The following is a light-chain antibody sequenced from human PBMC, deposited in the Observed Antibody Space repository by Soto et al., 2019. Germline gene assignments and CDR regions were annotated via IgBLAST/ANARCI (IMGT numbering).Light chain of an antibody. CDR1: SSDVGGYDY. CDR2: DVD. V-gene: IGLV2-11*01. CDR3: CSYAGSNNPNVV. J-gene: IGLJ2*01. Sequence: QSALTQPRSVSGSPGQSVTISCTGTSSDVGGYDYVSWYQHHPGKAPKLMIYDVDKRPSGVPGRFSGSKSGNTASLTISGLQAEDEADYYCCSYAGSNNPNVVFGGGTKLTVL.